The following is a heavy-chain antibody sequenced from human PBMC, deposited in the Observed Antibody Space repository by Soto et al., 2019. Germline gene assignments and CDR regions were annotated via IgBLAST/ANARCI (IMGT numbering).Heavy chain of an antibody. CDR1: GFTFSSYA. V-gene: IGHV3-30-3*01. CDR2: ISYDGSNK. J-gene: IGHJ6*02. Sequence: GGSLRLSCAASGFTFSSYAMHWVRQAPGKGLEWVAVISYDGSNKYYADSVKGRFTISRDNSKNTLYLQMNSLRAEDTAVYYCARDYYDSSGSFGMDVWRQGTTVTVSS. CDR3: ARDYYDSSGSFGMDV. D-gene: IGHD3-22*01.